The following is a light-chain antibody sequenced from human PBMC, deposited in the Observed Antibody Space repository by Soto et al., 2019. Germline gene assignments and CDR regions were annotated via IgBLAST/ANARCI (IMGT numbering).Light chain of an antibody. V-gene: IGLV8-61*01. CDR2: STN. J-gene: IGLJ3*02. CDR3: VLYMGSGIWV. CDR1: SGSVSSSYY. Sequence: QTVVTQEPSFSVSPGGTVTLTCGLSSGSVSSSYYPSWYQQTPGQAPRTLIYSTNPRSSGVPDRFSGSTLGNKAALTITGAQADYECDYYCVLYMGSGIWVFGGGTKLTVL.